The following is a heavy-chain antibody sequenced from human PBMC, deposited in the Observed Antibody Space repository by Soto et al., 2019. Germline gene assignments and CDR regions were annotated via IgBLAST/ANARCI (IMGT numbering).Heavy chain of an antibody. V-gene: IGHV1-69*19. CDR3: AREVQVHTPAFVY. Sequence: QVPLVQSGAEMKKPGSSVKVSCQSSGGTFNPYAMNWVRQAPGQGPEWMGDISPMFGAANYAPKFQGRVTITADESTGTSYMQLRSLTSEDTALYFCAREVQVHTPAFVYWGQGTLVTVSS. CDR2: ISPMFGAA. CDR1: GGTFNPYA. D-gene: IGHD3-10*01. J-gene: IGHJ4*02.